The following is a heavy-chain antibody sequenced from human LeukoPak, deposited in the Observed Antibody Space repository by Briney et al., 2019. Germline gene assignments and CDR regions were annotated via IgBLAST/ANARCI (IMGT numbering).Heavy chain of an antibody. V-gene: IGHV3-43D*03. CDR3: AKDFIGYDLWTYMDV. CDR2: ISWDGGST. D-gene: IGHD5-12*01. J-gene: IGHJ6*03. Sequence: GGSLRLSCAASGFTFDDYAMHWVRQAPGKGLEWVSLISWDGGSTYYADSVKGRFTISRDNSRNSLYLQMNSLRAGDTALYYCAKDFIGYDLWTYMDVWGKGTTVTVSS. CDR1: GFTFDDYA.